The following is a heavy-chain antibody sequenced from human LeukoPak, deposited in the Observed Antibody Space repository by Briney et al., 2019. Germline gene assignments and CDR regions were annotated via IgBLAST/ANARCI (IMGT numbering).Heavy chain of an antibody. CDR3: ASGGYCTGGICYPFDY. D-gene: IGHD2-15*01. V-gene: IGHV3-23*01. Sequence: GSLRLSCAASGFTFSSYAMSWVRQAPGKGLEWVSAISGSGSTTYYADSVRGRFTISRDNSRDTLYLQMNSLRAEDTAVYYCASGGYCTGGICYPFDYWGQGTLVTVSS. CDR2: ISGSGSTT. J-gene: IGHJ4*02. CDR1: GFTFSSYA.